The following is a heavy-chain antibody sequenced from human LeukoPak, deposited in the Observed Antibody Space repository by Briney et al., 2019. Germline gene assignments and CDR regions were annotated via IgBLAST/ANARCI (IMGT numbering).Heavy chain of an antibody. CDR2: INHSGST. CDR1: GGSFSGYY. Sequence: SETLSLTCAVYGGSFSGYYWSWIRQPPGKGLEWIGEINHSGSTNYNPSLKSRVTISVDTSKNQFSLKLSSVTAADTAVYYCAHGLRYFGYYYGMDVWGQGTTVAVSS. V-gene: IGHV4-34*01. CDR3: AHGLRYFGYYYGMDV. D-gene: IGHD3-9*01. J-gene: IGHJ6*02.